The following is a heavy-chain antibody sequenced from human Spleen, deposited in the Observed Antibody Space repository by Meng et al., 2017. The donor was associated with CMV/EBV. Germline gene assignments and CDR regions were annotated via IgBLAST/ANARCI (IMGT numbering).Heavy chain of an antibody. D-gene: IGHD3-10*01. V-gene: IGHV1-24*01. CDR2: FDPEDGKT. J-gene: IGHJ5*02. CDR3: TTGIGDPTMFDP. Sequence: SCKVSGFTLNDFSFHWVRQAPGKGLEWMGGFDPEDGKTIFEQKFQGRVTMTEDASADTVYMELSSLSSEDTAVYYCTTGIGDPTMFDPWGQGTLVTVSS. CDR1: GFTLNDFS.